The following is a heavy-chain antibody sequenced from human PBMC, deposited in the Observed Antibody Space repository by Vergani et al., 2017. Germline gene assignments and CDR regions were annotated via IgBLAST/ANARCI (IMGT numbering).Heavy chain of an antibody. D-gene: IGHD6-25*01. J-gene: IGHJ4*02. CDR1: GYTFSSYA. V-gene: IGHV3-23*01. Sequence: EVQMLESGGGLVQPGGSLRLSCAASGYTFSSYAMSWVRPAPGKGLEWVSASSGSGGSKYYADSVKGRFTISRDNSKNPLYLPMNSLRAEDTAVYYCAKGLEADSSVVGDGYFDYWGQGTLVTVSS. CDR2: SSGSGGSK. CDR3: AKGLEADSSVVGDGYFDY.